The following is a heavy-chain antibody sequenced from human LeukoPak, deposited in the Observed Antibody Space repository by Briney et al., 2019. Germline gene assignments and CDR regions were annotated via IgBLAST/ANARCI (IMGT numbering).Heavy chain of an antibody. CDR3: AKGPKRTYYYYYMDV. V-gene: IGHV3-9*03. Sequence: PGGSLRLSCAASGLTFDDYAMHWVRQAPGKGLEWVSGISWNSGSIGYADSVKGRFTISRDNAKNSLYLQMNSLRAEDMALYYCAKGPKRTYYYYYMDVWGKGTTVTVSS. J-gene: IGHJ6*03. CDR2: ISWNSGSI. CDR1: GLTFDDYA.